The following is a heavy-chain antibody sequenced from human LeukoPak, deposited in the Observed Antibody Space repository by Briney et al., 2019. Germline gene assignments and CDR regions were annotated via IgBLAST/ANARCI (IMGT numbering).Heavy chain of an antibody. Sequence: PGGSLRLSCAASGFTFSNAWMSWVRQAPGKGLEWVGRIKSKTDGGTTDYAAPVKGRFTISRDDSKNTLYLQMNSLKTEDIAVYYCTTDFYYDSSGHYIDYWGQGTLVTVSS. CDR3: TTDFYYDSSGHYIDY. CDR1: GFTFSNAW. CDR2: IKSKTDGGTT. D-gene: IGHD3-22*01. V-gene: IGHV3-15*01. J-gene: IGHJ4*02.